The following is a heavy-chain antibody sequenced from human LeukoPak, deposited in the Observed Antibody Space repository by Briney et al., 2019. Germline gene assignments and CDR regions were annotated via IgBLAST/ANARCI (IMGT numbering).Heavy chain of an antibody. CDR2: IYYSGST. V-gene: IGHV4-59*01. CDR1: GGSISSYY. Sequence: SETLSLTCTVSGGSISSYYWSWIRQPPGKGLEWIGYIYYSGSTNYNPSLKSRVTISVDTSKNQFSLKLSSVTAADTAVYYCARDRSAGSWGQGTLVPVSS. J-gene: IGHJ4*02. CDR3: ARDRSAGS.